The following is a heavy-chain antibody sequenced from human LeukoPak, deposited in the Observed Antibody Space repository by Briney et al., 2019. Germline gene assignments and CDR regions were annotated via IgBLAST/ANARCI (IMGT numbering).Heavy chain of an antibody. D-gene: IGHD3-22*01. Sequence: SETLSLTCAVYGGSFSGYYWSWIRQPPGKGLEWIGEINHSGSTNYNPSLKSRVTISVDTSKNQFSLELSSVTAADTAVYYCARALYYYDSSGYYLGYFDYWGQGTLVTVSS. J-gene: IGHJ4*02. CDR3: ARALYYYDSSGYYLGYFDY. CDR1: GGSFSGYY. V-gene: IGHV4-34*09. CDR2: INHSGST.